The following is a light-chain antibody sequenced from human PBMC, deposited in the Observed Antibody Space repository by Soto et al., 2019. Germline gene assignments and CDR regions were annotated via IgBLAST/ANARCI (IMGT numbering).Light chain of an antibody. V-gene: IGKV1-5*01. CDR2: DAS. CDR3: QQYDYSRT. Sequence: DIQMTQSPSTLSASVGDRVTITCRASQSISSWLAWYQQKPGKAPKLLIYDASSLESGVPSRFSGSGSGTDFTLTISSLHSDDFATYYCQQYDYSRTFGRGTKVDIK. J-gene: IGKJ1*01. CDR1: QSISSW.